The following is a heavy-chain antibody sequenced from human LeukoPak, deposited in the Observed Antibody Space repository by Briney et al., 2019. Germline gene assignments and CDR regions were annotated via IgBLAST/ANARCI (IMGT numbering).Heavy chain of an antibody. Sequence: SETLSLTCAVYGGSFSGYYWSWIRQSPGKGLEWIGEINHSGSTTYNPSLKSRVVISIDTSKNQFSLKLSSVTAADTAVYYCASLMLIAAGYDYWGQGNLVIVSS. D-gene: IGHD6-13*01. J-gene: IGHJ4*02. CDR3: ASLMLIAAGYDY. CDR1: GGSFSGYY. V-gene: IGHV4-34*01. CDR2: INHSGST.